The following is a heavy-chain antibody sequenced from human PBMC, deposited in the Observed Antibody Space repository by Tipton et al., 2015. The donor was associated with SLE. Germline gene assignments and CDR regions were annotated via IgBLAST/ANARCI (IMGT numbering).Heavy chain of an antibody. CDR1: GGSIPNYY. CDR3: ASGILTGYAAFDI. D-gene: IGHD3-9*01. Sequence: TLSLTCTVSGGSIPNYYWSWIRQRPGKGLEWIGYVYYSGGTNYNPSLKSRVTISVDTSKNQFSLKLSSVTAADTAVYYCASGILTGYAAFDIWGPGTMVTVSS. CDR2: VYYSGGT. V-gene: IGHV4-59*12. J-gene: IGHJ3*02.